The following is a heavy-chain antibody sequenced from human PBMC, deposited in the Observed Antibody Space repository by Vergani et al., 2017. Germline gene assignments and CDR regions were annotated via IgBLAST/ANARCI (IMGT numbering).Heavy chain of an antibody. Sequence: QEQLQESGPGLVKTSENLSLTCTVSGGSISSYYWSWIRQPPGKGLEWIGYIYYSGSTNYNPSLKSRVTISVDTSKNQFSLKLSSVTAADTAVYYCARNPYCGGDCYSDAFDIWGQGTMVTVSS. CDR1: GGSISSYY. D-gene: IGHD2-21*02. V-gene: IGHV4-59*01. J-gene: IGHJ3*02. CDR2: IYYSGST. CDR3: ARNPYCGGDCYSDAFDI.